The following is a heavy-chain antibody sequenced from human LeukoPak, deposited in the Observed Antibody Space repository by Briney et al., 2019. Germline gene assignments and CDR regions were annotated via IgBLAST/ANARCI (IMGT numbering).Heavy chain of an antibody. CDR1: GLFFSTNW. Sequence: GGSLRLSCAASGLFFSTNWMSWVRQAPGKGLEWVATIKPDGRDKYYVDSVKGRFTMSRDNGKNSVYLQMNSLRAEDTAVYYCARDSQGYCSGGSCRKFDYWGQGTLVTVSS. V-gene: IGHV3-7*03. CDR3: ARDSQGYCSGGSCRKFDY. CDR2: IKPDGRDK. J-gene: IGHJ4*02. D-gene: IGHD2-15*01.